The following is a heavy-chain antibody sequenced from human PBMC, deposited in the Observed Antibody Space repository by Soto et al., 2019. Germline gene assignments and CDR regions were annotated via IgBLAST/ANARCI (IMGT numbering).Heavy chain of an antibody. J-gene: IGHJ4*02. Sequence: GESLKISCKASGYSFAGYWITWVRPKPGKGLEWMGRIDPSDSQTYYSPSFRGHVTISVTKSITTVFLQWSSLRASDTAMYYCARHIYDSDTRTNFQYYFDSWGQGTPVNVSS. CDR2: IDPSDSQT. D-gene: IGHD2-8*01. CDR3: ARHIYDSDTRTNFQYYFDS. CDR1: GYSFAGYW. V-gene: IGHV5-10-1*01.